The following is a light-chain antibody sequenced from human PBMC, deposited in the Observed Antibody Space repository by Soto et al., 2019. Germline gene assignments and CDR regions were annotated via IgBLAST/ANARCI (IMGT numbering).Light chain of an antibody. CDR3: QQYGSSPYT. CDR1: QSVSSSY. J-gene: IGKJ2*01. CDR2: GAS. Sequence: EIVLTQSPGTLSLSPGERATLSCRASQSVSSSYLAWYQQKTGQAPRLLIYGASSRAAGIPDRFSGCGSGSDFTLTISRLEPEDFAVYYYQQYGSSPYTFGQGTKLEIK. V-gene: IGKV3-20*01.